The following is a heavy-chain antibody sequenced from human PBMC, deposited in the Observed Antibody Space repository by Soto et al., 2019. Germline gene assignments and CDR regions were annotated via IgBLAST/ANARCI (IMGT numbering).Heavy chain of an antibody. CDR3: ARDKMVPANYYYYGMDV. CDR2: ISYDGSNK. CDR1: GFTFSSYA. J-gene: IGHJ6*02. Sequence: PGGSLRLSCAASGFTFSSYAMHWVRQAPGKGLEWVAVISYDGSNKYYADSVKGRFTISRDNSKNTLYLQMNSLRAEDTAVYYCARDKMVPANYYYYGMDVWGQGTTFTVSS. V-gene: IGHV3-30-3*01. D-gene: IGHD2-21*02.